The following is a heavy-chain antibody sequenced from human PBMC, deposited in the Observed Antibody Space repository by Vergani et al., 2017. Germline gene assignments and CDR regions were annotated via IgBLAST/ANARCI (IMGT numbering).Heavy chain of an antibody. CDR3: ARDGEGRDGYYFDY. CDR2: INPNSGGT. D-gene: IGHD5-24*01. Sequence: VQLVESGGGLVKPGGSLRLSCAASGFTFTGYYMHWVRQAPGQGLEWMGWINPNSGGTNYAQKFQGWVTMTRDTSISTAYMELSRLRSDDTAVYYCARDGEGRDGYYFDYWGQGTLVTVSS. V-gene: IGHV1-2*04. CDR1: GFTFTGYY. J-gene: IGHJ4*02.